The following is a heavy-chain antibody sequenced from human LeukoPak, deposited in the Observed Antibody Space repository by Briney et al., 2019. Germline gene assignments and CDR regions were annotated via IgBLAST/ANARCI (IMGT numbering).Heavy chain of an antibody. Sequence: ASVKVSCKASGYTFTSYGISWVRQAPGQGLEWMGWISAYNGNTNYAQKLQGRVTMTTDTSTSTAYMELRSLRSDDTAVYYCARDLYVAAAGTYYYGMDVWGQGTTVTVSS. V-gene: IGHV1-18*01. CDR1: GYTFTSYG. CDR2: ISAYNGNT. J-gene: IGHJ6*02. D-gene: IGHD6-13*01. CDR3: ARDLYVAAAGTYYYGMDV.